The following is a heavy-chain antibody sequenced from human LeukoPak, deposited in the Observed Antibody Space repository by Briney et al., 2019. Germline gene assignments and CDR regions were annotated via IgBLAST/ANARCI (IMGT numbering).Heavy chain of an antibody. CDR2: INTNTGNP. Sequence: ASVKVSCKASGYTFTGYYMHWVRQAPGQGLEWMGWINTNTGNPTYAQGFTGRFVFSLDTSVSTAYLQISSLKAEDTAMYYCARGLVVVDIVTTMGYWGQGTLVTVSS. CDR1: GYTFTGYY. J-gene: IGHJ4*02. CDR3: ARGLVVVDIVTTMGY. D-gene: IGHD5-12*01. V-gene: IGHV7-4-1*02.